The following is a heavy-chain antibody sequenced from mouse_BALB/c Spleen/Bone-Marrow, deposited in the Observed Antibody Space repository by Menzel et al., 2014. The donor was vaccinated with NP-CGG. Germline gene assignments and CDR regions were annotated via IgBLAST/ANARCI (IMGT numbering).Heavy chain of an antibody. V-gene: IGHV1-7*01. CDR1: GYTLTSYW. D-gene: IGHD1-1*01. J-gene: IGHJ4*01. CDR2: INPSTGYT. Sequence: VQLQQSGAELAKPGASVKMSCKASGYTLTSYWMHWVKQRPGQGLEWIGYINPSTGYTEYNQKFKDKATLTADKSSSTAYMQLSSLTSEDSAVYYCARQITTVDYAVDYWGQGTSVTVSS. CDR3: ARQITTVDYAVDY.